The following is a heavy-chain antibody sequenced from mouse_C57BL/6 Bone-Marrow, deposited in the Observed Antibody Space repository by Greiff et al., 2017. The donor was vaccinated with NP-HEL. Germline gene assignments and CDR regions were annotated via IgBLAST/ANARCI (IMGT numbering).Heavy chain of an antibody. Sequence: EVQGVESGPVLVKPGASVKMSCKASGYTFTDYYMNWVKQSHGKSLEWIGVINPYNGGTSYNQKFKGKATLTVDKSSSTAYMELNSLTSEDSAVYYCARGVYYGSSYNFDYWGQGTTLTVSS. J-gene: IGHJ2*01. V-gene: IGHV1-19*01. CDR1: GYTFTDYY. CDR3: ARGVYYGSSYNFDY. D-gene: IGHD1-1*01. CDR2: INPYNGGT.